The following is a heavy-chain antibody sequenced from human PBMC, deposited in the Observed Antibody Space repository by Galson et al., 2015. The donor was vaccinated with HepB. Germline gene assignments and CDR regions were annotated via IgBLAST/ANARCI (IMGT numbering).Heavy chain of an antibody. CDR1: GFTVSSNY. V-gene: IGHV3-66*01. J-gene: IGHJ6*03. D-gene: IGHD5-18*01. CDR2: IYSGGST. Sequence: SLRLSCAASGFTVSSNYMSWVRQAPGKGLEWVSVIYSGGSTYYADSVKGRFTISRDNSKNTLYLQMNSLRAEDTAVYYCAREQTLVDTGGDYYMDVWGKGTTVTVSS. CDR3: AREQTLVDTGGDYYMDV.